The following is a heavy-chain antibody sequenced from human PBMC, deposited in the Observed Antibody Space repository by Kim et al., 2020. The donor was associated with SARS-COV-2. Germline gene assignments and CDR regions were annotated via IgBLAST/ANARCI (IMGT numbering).Heavy chain of an antibody. V-gene: IGHV1-58*02. Sequence: SVKVSCKASGFTFTSSAMQWVRQARGQRLEWIGWIVVGSGNTNYAQKFQERVTITRDMSTSTAYMELSSLRSEDTAVYYCAADTCSGGSCYIDYYGMDVWGQGTTVTVSS. CDR2: IVVGSGNT. CDR1: GFTFTSSA. J-gene: IGHJ6*02. CDR3: AADTCSGGSCYIDYYGMDV. D-gene: IGHD2-15*01.